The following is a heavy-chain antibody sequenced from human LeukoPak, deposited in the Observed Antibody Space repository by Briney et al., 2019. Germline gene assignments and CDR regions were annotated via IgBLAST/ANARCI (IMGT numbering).Heavy chain of an antibody. V-gene: IGHV3-11*04. CDR1: GFTFSDNY. Sequence: GGSLRLSCAASGFTFSDNYMSWIRQAPGKGLEWVSYISSSGNTTYNADSVKGRFTISRDNAKNSLYLQMNSLRAEDTAVYYCARDPGVLRKYDYWGQGTLVTASS. CDR3: ARDPGVLRKYDY. J-gene: IGHJ4*02. CDR2: ISSSGNTT. D-gene: IGHD2-8*01.